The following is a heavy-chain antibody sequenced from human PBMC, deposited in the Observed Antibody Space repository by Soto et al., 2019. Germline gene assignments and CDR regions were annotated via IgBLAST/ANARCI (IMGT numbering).Heavy chain of an antibody. J-gene: IGHJ5*02. CDR3: ARGRSFSYDSTPPPRFDP. CDR1: GFIFSTFD. Sequence: EVQLVESGGALVHPGGSLRLSCAASGFIFSTFDIQWVRQAPGKGLEWVSGIGTLSDAVYAASVQGRFTISRQNDKNSVYLQMNSLRAGDTAVYYCARGRSFSYDSTPPPRFDPRGQGTLVIVSS. V-gene: IGHV3-13*01. CDR2: IGTLSDA. D-gene: IGHD3-22*01.